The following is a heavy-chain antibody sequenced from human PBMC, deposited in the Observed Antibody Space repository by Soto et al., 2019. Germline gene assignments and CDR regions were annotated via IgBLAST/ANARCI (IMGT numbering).Heavy chain of an antibody. Sequence: QVQLVESGGGVVQPGRSLRLSCAASGFTFSSYGMHWVRQAPGKGLAWVAVISYDGCNKYYADSVKGRFTISRDNSKKTLYLQMNSLRAEDTAGYNCAKAGGYFGSGSYSVGENYYGRDVWGQGTTVTVSS. CDR1: GFTFSSYG. J-gene: IGHJ6*02. D-gene: IGHD3-10*01. V-gene: IGHV3-30*18. CDR3: AKAGGYFGSGSYSVGENYYGRDV. CDR2: ISYDGCNK.